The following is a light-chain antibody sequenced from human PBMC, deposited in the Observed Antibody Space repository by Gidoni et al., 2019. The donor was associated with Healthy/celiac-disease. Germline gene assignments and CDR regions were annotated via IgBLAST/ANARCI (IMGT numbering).Light chain of an antibody. CDR3: QQYYSTPT. V-gene: IGKV4-1*01. J-gene: IGKJ1*01. CDR2: WAS. CDR1: QSVLYSSNNKHY. Sequence: DILIAQSPHSLSVSLGERATINCKSSQSVLYSSNNKHYLAWYQQKPGQPPKLLIYWASTRESGVPDRCSGSGSGTDFTLTISSLQAEDVAVYYCQQYYSTPTFGQGTKVEIK.